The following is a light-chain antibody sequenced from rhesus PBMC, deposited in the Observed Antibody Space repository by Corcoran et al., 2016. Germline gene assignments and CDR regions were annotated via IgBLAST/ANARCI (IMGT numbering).Light chain of an antibody. CDR1: SNDIGANKY. J-gene: IGLJ6*01. Sequence: QAALTQPRSVSASPGQSVTISCTGPSNDIGANKYVSWYRQHPGTAPKVLIYEVNKRAFGGSARCSGAKSGDTASLTISGLQAEDEADYDCSSFAANNSVVFGTGTKLTVL. V-gene: IGLV2-32*02. CDR2: EVN. CDR3: SSFAANNSVV.